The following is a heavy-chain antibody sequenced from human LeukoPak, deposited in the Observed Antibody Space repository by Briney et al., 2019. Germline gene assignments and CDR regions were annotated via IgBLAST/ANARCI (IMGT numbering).Heavy chain of an antibody. CDR1: GGSISSYY. CDR3: AREGYYDILTGYVGWFDP. D-gene: IGHD3-9*01. Sequence: SETLSLTCTVSGGSISSYYWSWIRQPAGKGLEWIGRIYTSGSTNYNPPLKSRVTMSVDTSKNQFSLKLSSVTAADTAVYYCAREGYYDILTGYVGWFDPWGQGTLVTVSS. J-gene: IGHJ5*02. CDR2: IYTSGST. V-gene: IGHV4-4*07.